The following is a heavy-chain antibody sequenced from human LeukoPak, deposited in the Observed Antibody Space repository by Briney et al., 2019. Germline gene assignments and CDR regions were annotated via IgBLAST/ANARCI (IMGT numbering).Heavy chain of an antibody. CDR3: AKGGYYYDGSGYYYVDY. J-gene: IGHJ4*02. D-gene: IGHD3-22*01. V-gene: IGHV3-30*02. CDR2: IRYDGSNK. CDR1: GFTFSSYG. Sequence: PGGSLRLSCAASGFTFSSYGMHWVRQAPGKGLEWVAFIRYDGSNKYYADSVKGRFTISRDNSKNTLYLQMNSLRAEDTAVYYCAKGGYYYDGSGYYYVDYWGQGTLVTVSS.